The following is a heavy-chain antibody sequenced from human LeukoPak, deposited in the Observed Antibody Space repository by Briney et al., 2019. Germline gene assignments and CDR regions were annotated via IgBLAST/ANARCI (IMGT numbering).Heavy chain of an antibody. CDR3: AKQGSTYWYSGIDY. CDR1: GFTFRSYG. D-gene: IGHD1-26*01. V-gene: IGHV3-23*01. Sequence: PGGSLRLSYAASGFTFRSYGMSWGRQAPGKGLEWVSAISGSGGNTYYADSVKGRFTISRDNSKNTLYLQMNSLRAEDTAVYYCAKQGSTYWYSGIDYWGQGTLVTVSS. CDR2: ISGSGGNT. J-gene: IGHJ4*02.